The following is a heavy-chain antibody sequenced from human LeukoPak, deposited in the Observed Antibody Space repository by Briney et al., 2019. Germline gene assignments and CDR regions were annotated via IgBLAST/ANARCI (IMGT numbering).Heavy chain of an antibody. CDR3: AKDAKTYYYDSSGYYYAGAFDI. CDR2: ISGRGGST. J-gene: IGHJ3*02. D-gene: IGHD3-22*01. V-gene: IGHV3-23*01. CDR1: VFTFSIYA. Sequence: GRTQRLSRAVSVFTFSIYATSCVRQAPGKGLECVLAISGRGGSTYYTDSAKGRCPILRGNPKNKLHLQMNIRRAQDAAVYSCAKDAKTYYYDSSGYYYAGAFDIWGQGTMVTV.